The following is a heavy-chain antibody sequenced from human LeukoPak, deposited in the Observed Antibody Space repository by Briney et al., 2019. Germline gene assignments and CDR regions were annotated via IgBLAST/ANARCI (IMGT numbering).Heavy chain of an antibody. J-gene: IGHJ6*02. CDR3: AKEGTSLVDYYGMDV. CDR1: GFTFSSYA. V-gene: IGHV3-23*01. CDR2: ISGSGGST. D-gene: IGHD2-15*01. Sequence: GGSLRLSCAASGFTFSSYAMSWVRQAPGKGLEWVSAISGSGGSTYYADSVKGRFTISRDNSKNTLYLQTNSLRAEDTAVYYCAKEGTSLVDYYGMDVWGQGTTVTVSS.